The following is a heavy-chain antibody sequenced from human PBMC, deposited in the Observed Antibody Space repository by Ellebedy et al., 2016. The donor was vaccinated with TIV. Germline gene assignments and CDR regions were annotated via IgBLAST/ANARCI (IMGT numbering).Heavy chain of an antibody. D-gene: IGHD4-17*01. Sequence: GESLKISCAASGFTFSSYAMHWVRPAPGKGLEWGAVISSDGSNKYLADSVKGRFTIPIANSKKTLYLRMNSLRAEDTAVYYSAGAKYYGDFPFDYWGQGTLVTVSS. V-gene: IGHV3-30-3*01. CDR2: ISSDGSNK. J-gene: IGHJ4*02. CDR3: AGAKYYGDFPFDY. CDR1: GFTFSSYA.